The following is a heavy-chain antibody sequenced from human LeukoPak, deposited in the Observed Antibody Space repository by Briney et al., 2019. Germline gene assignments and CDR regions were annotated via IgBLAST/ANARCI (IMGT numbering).Heavy chain of an antibody. CDR3: ARVLTAAGLDF. J-gene: IGHJ4*02. D-gene: IGHD6-25*01. CDR2: VHDDGRT. Sequence: SETPSLTCTVSGGSISDSRTWGWVRQPPGKGLEWIANVHDDGRTASNPSLKSRVTISLDTSKNQFSLKVRSVTAADTAFYYCARVLTAAGLDFWGQGTLVTVSS. V-gene: IGHV4-39*07. CDR1: GGSISDSRT.